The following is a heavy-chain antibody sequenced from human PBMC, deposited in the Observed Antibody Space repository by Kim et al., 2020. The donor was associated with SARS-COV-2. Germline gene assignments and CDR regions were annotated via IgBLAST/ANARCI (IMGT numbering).Heavy chain of an antibody. D-gene: IGHD5-18*01. CDR3: ARGDTAMVTYYGMDV. Sequence: SVKVSCKASGGTFSSYAISWVRQAPGQGLEWMGGIIPIFGTANYAQKFQGRVTITADESTSTAYMELSSLRSEDTAVYYCARGDTAMVTYYGMDVWGQGTTVTVSS. V-gene: IGHV1-69*13. J-gene: IGHJ6*02. CDR2: IIPIFGTA. CDR1: GGTFSSYA.